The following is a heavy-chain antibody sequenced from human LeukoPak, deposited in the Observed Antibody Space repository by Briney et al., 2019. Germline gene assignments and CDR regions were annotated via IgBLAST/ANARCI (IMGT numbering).Heavy chain of an antibody. J-gene: IGHJ3*02. V-gene: IGHV5-51*01. Sequence: GESLKISCQGSGYSVTNYWIGWVRQMSGKGLEWMGIIYPGDSDTRYSPSFQGQVTVSADKSISTAYLQWSSLKASDTAMYYCARRGGRNAFDIWGQGTMVTVSS. CDR1: GYSVTNYW. CDR2: IYPGDSDT. D-gene: IGHD3-16*01. CDR3: ARRGGRNAFDI.